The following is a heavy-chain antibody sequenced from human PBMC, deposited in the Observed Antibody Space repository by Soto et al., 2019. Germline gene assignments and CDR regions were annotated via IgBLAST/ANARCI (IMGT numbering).Heavy chain of an antibody. CDR1: GGTFSSHT. J-gene: IGHJ2*01. CDR2: IIPALGTA. V-gene: IGHV1-69*08. D-gene: IGHD4-17*01. Sequence: QDQLVQSGAEVKKPGSSVKVSCKASGGTFSSHTFSWVRQAPGQGLEWMGRIIPALGTATYAQKFQGRVTITADESATTVYMELNSLRSEDTAVYYCARPAFGDYWYFDLWGRGTVVTVSS. CDR3: ARPAFGDYWYFDL.